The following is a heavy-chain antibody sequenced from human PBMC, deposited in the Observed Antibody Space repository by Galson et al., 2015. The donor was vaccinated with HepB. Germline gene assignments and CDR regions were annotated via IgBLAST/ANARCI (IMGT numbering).Heavy chain of an antibody. CDR3: ARGGSAWHGFDY. D-gene: IGHD6-19*01. V-gene: IGHV3-48*02. CDR1: GFTFSSYA. CDR2: ISSSSSTI. J-gene: IGHJ4*02. Sequence: SLRLSCAASGFTFSSYAMHWVRQAPGKGLEWVSYISSSSSTIHYADSVKGRFAISRDNAKNSVYLQMSSLRDEDTAVYFCARGGSAWHGFDYWGQGTLVTVSS.